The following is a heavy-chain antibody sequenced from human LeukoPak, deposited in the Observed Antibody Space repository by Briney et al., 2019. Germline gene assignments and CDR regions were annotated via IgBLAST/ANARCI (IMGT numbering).Heavy chain of an antibody. J-gene: IGHJ4*02. V-gene: IGHV1-2*02. CDR2: IYRNSDGT. Sequence: ASVNVSCKASGYTFTGYYMHWLRQAPGQGLEWMGWIYRNSDGTNYAQKFKDRVAMTTDTSISTAYMELSRLRSDDTAVYYCARSGTAEGLVFDYWGQGTLVTVSS. CDR1: GYTFTGYY. CDR3: ARSGTAEGLVFDY. D-gene: IGHD7-27*01.